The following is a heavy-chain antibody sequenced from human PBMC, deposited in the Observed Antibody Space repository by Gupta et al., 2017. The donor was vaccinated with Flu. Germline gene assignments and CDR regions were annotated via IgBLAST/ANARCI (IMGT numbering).Heavy chain of an antibody. CDR1: TFSSYG. D-gene: IGHD3-22*01. CDR3: ASYYYDSSGPHF. J-gene: IGHJ4*02. Sequence: TFSSYGMNWVRQVPGKGLEWVSDISGSGTTIYYADSVKGRFTISRDNAKNSLYLQMNSLRAEDTAVYYWASYYYDSSGPHFWGQGTLVTVSS. V-gene: IGHV3-48*01. CDR2: ISGSGTTI.